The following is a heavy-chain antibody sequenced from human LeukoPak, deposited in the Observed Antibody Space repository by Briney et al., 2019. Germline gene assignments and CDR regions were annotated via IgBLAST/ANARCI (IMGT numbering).Heavy chain of an antibody. V-gene: IGHV4-59*01. D-gene: IGHD3-10*01. CDR3: ARGLRITMVRGVIGPLDY. CDR1: GGSISSYY. J-gene: IGHJ4*02. Sequence: SETLSLTCTVSGGSISSYYWSWIRQPPGKGLEWIGYIYYSGSTNYNPSLKSRVTISVDTSKNQFSLKLSSVTAADTAVYYCARGLRITMVRGVIGPLDYWGQGNLVTVSS. CDR2: IYYSGST.